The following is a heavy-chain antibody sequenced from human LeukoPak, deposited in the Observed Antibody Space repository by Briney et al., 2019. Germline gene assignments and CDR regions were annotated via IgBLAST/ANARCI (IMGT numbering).Heavy chain of an antibody. J-gene: IGHJ4*02. D-gene: IGHD5-18*01. V-gene: IGHV1-69*06. CDR2: IIPIFGTA. Sequence: ASVKVSCKASGGTFSSYAISWVRQAPGQGLEWMGGIIPIFGTANYAQKFQGRVTITADKSTSTAYMELSSLRSEDTAVYYCAMGIQLWLRLDYWGQGTLVTVSS. CDR1: GGTFSSYA. CDR3: AMGIQLWLRLDY.